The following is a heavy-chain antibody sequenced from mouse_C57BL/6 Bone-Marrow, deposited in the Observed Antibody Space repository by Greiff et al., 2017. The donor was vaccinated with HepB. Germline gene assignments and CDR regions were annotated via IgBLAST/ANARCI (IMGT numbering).Heavy chain of an antibody. CDR1: GYTFTSYW. J-gene: IGHJ2*01. Sequence: VQLQQSGTVLARPGASVKMSCKTSGYTFTSYWMHWVKQRPGQGLEWIGAIYPGNSDTSYNQKFKGKAKLTAVTSASTAYMELSSLTNEDTAVYYCTRRSYYYGSSRDYWGQGTTLTVSS. D-gene: IGHD1-1*01. CDR2: IYPGNSDT. V-gene: IGHV1-5*01. CDR3: TRRSYYYGSSRDY.